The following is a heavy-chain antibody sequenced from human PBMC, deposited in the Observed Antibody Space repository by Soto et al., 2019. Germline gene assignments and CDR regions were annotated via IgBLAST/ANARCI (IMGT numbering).Heavy chain of an antibody. Sequence: QVQLVQSGAEVKKPGSSVKVSCKASGGTFSSYAISWVRQAPGQGLEWMGGIIPIFGTADYAQKFQGRVTISADESTSTAYMELSSLRSEDPDVYYCALHYGSGSNYYYYGMDVWGQGTTVTVSS. CDR3: ALHYGSGSNYYYYGMDV. CDR2: IIPIFGTA. V-gene: IGHV1-69*12. D-gene: IGHD3-10*01. CDR1: GGTFSSYA. J-gene: IGHJ6*02.